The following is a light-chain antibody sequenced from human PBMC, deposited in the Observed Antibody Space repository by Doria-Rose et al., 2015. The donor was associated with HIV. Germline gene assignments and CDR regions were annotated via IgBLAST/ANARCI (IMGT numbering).Light chain of an antibody. J-gene: IGLJ3*02. V-gene: IGLV2-23*02. CDR2: EVS. Sequence: SALIQPASVSGSPGQSITISCTGTSSDVGSYNLVSWYPQYPGKVPTLMIFEVSKLPSGSSNRFSGSKSGNTASLTISGLQAEDEADYYCYSYVGSSTVVFGGGTKLTVL. CDR3: YSYVGSSTVV. CDR1: SSDVGSYNL.